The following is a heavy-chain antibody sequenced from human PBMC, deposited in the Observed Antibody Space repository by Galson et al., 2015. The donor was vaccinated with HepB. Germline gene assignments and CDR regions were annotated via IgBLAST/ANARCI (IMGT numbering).Heavy chain of an antibody. J-gene: IGHJ6*02. CDR1: GFAVSSNH. Sequence: SLRLSCAASGFAVSSNHMSWVRQAPGKGLEWISLIYSGGVTYYADSVRDRFTISRDNSKNTLYLQMSGLRADDTAVYYCARDRAEQWRTDYYYYGMDVWGQGTTVTVSS. CDR2: IYSGGVT. CDR3: ARDRAEQWRTDYYYYGMDV. D-gene: IGHD6-19*01. V-gene: IGHV3-53*01.